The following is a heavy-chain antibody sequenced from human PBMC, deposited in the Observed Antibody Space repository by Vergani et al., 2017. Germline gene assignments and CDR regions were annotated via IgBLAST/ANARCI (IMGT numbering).Heavy chain of an antibody. J-gene: IGHJ4*02. CDR2: TWYEGNNN. V-gene: IGHV3-33*01. D-gene: IGHD3-22*01. CDR3: AREEINYYDSSGYYTYYFDY. CDR1: SFKLGDYG. Sequence: QVQLVESGGGVVQPGRSLRLSCTPSSFKLGDYGMHWVRQAPGRGLEWVSMTWYEGNNNYYADSVKGRFTISKDISKNTLYLQMNSLRGDDTAVYYCAREEINYYDSSGYYTYYFDYWGQGTLVTVSS.